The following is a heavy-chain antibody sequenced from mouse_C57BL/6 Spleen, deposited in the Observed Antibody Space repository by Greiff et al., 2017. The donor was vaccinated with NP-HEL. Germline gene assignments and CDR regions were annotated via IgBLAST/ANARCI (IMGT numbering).Heavy chain of an antibody. CDR3: ARLGSTTGAWFAS. J-gene: IGHJ3*01. D-gene: IGHD2-12*01. V-gene: IGHV5-17*01. CDR1: GFTFSDYG. CDR2: ISSGSSTI. Sequence: EVKLMESGGGLVKPGGSLKLSCAASGFTFSDYGMHWVRQAPEKGLEWVAYISSGSSTIYYADTVKGRFTIARDNAKNTLFLQMTSLRSEDTAMYYCARLGSTTGAWFASWGQGTLVTVSA.